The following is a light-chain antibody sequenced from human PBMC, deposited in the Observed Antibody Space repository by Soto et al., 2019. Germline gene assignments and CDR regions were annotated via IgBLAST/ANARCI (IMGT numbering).Light chain of an antibody. CDR3: TAWDDSLSGPV. J-gene: IGLJ3*02. V-gene: IGLV1-47*01. CDR2: QDS. Sequence: QSVLTQPPSASGTPGQRVTISCSGSGSNIGSRYVYWYRQVPGTAPKLLIYQDSQRPSGVPDRFSGSTSGTSASLAISGLRSEDEADYYCTAWDDSLSGPVFGGGTKLTVL. CDR1: GSNIGSRY.